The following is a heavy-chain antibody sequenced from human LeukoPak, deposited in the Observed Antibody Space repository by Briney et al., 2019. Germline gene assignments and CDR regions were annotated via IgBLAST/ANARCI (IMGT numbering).Heavy chain of an antibody. Sequence: SETLSLTCTVSAVSISTYYWSWIRQPAGTGLEWIGRIYTSGSTNYNPSLKSRVTMSVDTSKNQFSLKLSSVTAADTAVYFCARDYEDAFDIWGQGTMVTVSS. CDR2: IYTSGST. CDR1: AVSISTYY. V-gene: IGHV4-4*07. J-gene: IGHJ3*02. D-gene: IGHD3-16*01. CDR3: ARDYEDAFDI.